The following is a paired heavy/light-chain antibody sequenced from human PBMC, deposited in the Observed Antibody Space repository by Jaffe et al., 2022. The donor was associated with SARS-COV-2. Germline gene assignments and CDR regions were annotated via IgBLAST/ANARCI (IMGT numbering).Light chain of an antibody. CDR3: GSYTSTSTLGV. CDR2: DVT. J-gene: IGLJ3*02. CDR1: SNDVGGYNF. V-gene: IGLV2-14*01. Sequence: QSALTQPASVSGSPGQSITISCTGTSNDVGGYNFVSWYQQHPGKGPKVMIYDVTNRPSGVSNRFSGSKSGNTASLTISGLQAEDEADYYCGSYTSTSTLGVFGGGTKLTV.
Heavy chain of an antibody. J-gene: IGHJ4*02. V-gene: IGHV3-11*06. CDR1: GFTFSDYY. CDR2: ISSTSSYT. Sequence: QVQLVESGGGLVKPGGSLRLSCAASGFTFSDYYMSWIRQAPGKGLEWVSYISSTSSYTTYADSVKGRFTISRDNAKNSLYLQMNSLRAEDTAVYYCARGRRAATPDFWGQGTLVTVSS. D-gene: IGHD2-15*01. CDR3: ARGRRAATPDF.